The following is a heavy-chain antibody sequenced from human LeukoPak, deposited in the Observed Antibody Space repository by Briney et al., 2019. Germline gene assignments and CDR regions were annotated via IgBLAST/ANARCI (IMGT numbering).Heavy chain of an antibody. D-gene: IGHD2-15*01. Sequence: GGSLRLSCAASGFTFSTYNMNWVRQAPGKGLEWVSSISGSSSYIYYADSVKGRFSISRDNAKNSLYLQMNSLTAEDTAIYSCARPRLEYCSGGSCFDAFDIWGQGTMVTVSS. CDR1: GFTFSTYN. CDR2: ISGSSSYI. J-gene: IGHJ3*02. V-gene: IGHV3-21*04. CDR3: ARPRLEYCSGGSCFDAFDI.